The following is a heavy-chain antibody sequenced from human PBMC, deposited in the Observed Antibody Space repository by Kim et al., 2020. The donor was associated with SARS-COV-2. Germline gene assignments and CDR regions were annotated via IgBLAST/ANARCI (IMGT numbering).Heavy chain of an antibody. J-gene: IGHJ4*02. CDR1: GYTFTTYP. V-gene: IGHV1-3*01. D-gene: IGHD3-16*01. CDR2: INPDTGYT. Sequence: ASVNVSCKASGYTFTTYPIHWVRQAPGQRLEWMGWINPDTGYTIHSQNFQGRVTVSTDTSANTAYMELSSLTSEDTGVYYCTRAPQGEFWGQGTLVTVSS. CDR3: TRAPQGEF.